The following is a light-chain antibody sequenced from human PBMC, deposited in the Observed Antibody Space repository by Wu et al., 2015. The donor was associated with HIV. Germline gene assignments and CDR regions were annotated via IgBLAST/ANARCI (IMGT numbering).Light chain of an antibody. CDR2: GAS. CDR3: QHSRT. J-gene: IGKJ1*01. CDR1: QSVSSN. Sequence: EIVMTQSPATLSVSPGERATLSCRASQSVSSNLAWYQQKPGQGPRLLIYGASTRATGIPARFSGSGSGTEFTLTISSMQSEDFAVYYCQHSRTFGQGTKVEIK. V-gene: IGKV3-15*01.